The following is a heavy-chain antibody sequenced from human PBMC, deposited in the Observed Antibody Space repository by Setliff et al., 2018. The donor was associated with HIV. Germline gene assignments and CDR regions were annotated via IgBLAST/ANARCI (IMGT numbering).Heavy chain of an antibody. CDR3: TTLSRGRSNAGWYYFDN. Sequence: QPGGSLRLSCAASGFTFNSYAMSWVRQAPGKGLEWVATMSGSTGDTYYADSVKGRFTISRDNSKNTLYLQMNSLRAEDTAVYYCTTLSRGRSNAGWYYFDNWGHGTLVTVSS. CDR1: GFTFNSYA. D-gene: IGHD6-19*01. J-gene: IGHJ4*01. CDR2: MSGSTGDT. V-gene: IGHV3-23*01.